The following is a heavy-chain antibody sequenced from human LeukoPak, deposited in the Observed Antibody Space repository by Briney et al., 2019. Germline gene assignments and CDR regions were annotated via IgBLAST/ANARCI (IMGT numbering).Heavy chain of an antibody. Sequence: SETLSLTCSVSGGSISGYYWTWIRQPAGKGLEWIGRVYFSGSTHYNPSLKTRLTMSVDTSKNQFSLKLSSVTAADTAVYYCARVVAVAGLYYYYYMDVWGKGTTVTVSS. J-gene: IGHJ6*03. D-gene: IGHD6-19*01. V-gene: IGHV4-4*07. CDR2: VYFSGST. CDR1: GGSISGYY. CDR3: ARVVAVAGLYYYYYMDV.